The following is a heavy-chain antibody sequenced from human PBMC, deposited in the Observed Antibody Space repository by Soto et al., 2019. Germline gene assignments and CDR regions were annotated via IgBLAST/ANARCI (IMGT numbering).Heavy chain of an antibody. D-gene: IGHD5-18*01. Sequence: GGSLRLSCAASGFTFSSYWMHWVRQAPGKGLVWVSRINSDGSSTSYADSVKGRFTISRDNAKNTLYLQMNSLRAEDTAVYYCARGGYSYYYYYGMDVWGQGTTVTVSS. J-gene: IGHJ6*02. CDR3: ARGGYSYYYYYGMDV. CDR1: GFTFSSYW. V-gene: IGHV3-74*01. CDR2: INSDGSST.